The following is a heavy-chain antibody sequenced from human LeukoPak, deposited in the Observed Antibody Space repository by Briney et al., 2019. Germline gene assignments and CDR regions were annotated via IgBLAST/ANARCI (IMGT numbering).Heavy chain of an antibody. J-gene: IGHJ6*02. V-gene: IGHV3-23*01. CDR3: ARDWDGDYAYYFYYGMDV. CDR1: GFTFSSYA. D-gene: IGHD4-17*01. CDR2: ISGSGGST. Sequence: GGSLRLSCAASGFTFSSYAMSWVRQAPGKGLEWVSAISGSGGSTYYADSVKGRFTISRDNSKNTLYLQMNSLRAEDTAVYYCARDWDGDYAYYFYYGMDVWGQGTTVTVSS.